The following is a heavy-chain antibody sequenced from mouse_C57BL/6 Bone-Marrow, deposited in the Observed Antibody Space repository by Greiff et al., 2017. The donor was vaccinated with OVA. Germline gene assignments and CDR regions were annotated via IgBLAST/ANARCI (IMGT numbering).Heavy chain of an antibody. CDR2: IYPGSGNT. V-gene: IGHV1-76*01. CDR1: GYTFTDYY. Sequence: QVQLQQSGAELVRPGASVKLSCKASGYTFTDYYINWVKQRPGQGLEWIARIYPGSGNTYYNEKFKGKATLTAEKSSSTAYMQLSSLTSEDSAVYFCASQFWYFDVWGTGTTVTVSS. CDR3: ASQFWYFDV. J-gene: IGHJ1*03.